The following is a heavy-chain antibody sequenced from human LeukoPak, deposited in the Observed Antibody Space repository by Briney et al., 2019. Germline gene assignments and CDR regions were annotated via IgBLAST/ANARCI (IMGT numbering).Heavy chain of an antibody. CDR3: ATPYPREYCSSTTCYFNY. Sequence: GESLKISCKVSGYSFATYWIGWVRQMPGKGLEWMGIIYPDDSDTRYSPSFQGQVTISADKSISTAYLQWSSLKASDTAMYYCATPYPREYCSSTTCYFNYWGQETLVTVSS. V-gene: IGHV5-51*01. CDR1: GYSFATYW. CDR2: IYPDDSDT. J-gene: IGHJ4*02. D-gene: IGHD2-2*01.